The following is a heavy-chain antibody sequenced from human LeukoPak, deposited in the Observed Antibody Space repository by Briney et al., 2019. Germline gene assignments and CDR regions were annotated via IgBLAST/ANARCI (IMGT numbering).Heavy chain of an antibody. CDR2: IFASGST. CDR1: GGSFSSHY. Sequence: PSETLSLTCTVSGGSFSSHYWSWIRQPAGKGLEWIGHIFASGSTKYNPSLQSRVTMSVDTSKNQFSLKLSSVTAADTAVYYCARTYSSVSTTYYFDYWAREPWSPSPQ. D-gene: IGHD6-19*01. V-gene: IGHV4-4*07. CDR3: ARTYSSVSTTYYFDY. J-gene: IGHJ4*02.